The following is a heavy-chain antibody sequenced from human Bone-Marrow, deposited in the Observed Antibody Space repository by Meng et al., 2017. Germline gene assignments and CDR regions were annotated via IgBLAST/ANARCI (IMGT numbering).Heavy chain of an antibody. CDR1: GDSISSGGYS. Sequence: QVQLQESGPGLVKPSQTLSLTSAVSGDSISSGGYSWSWIRQPPGKGLEWIGYIYHSGSTYFNPSLKSRVTVSVDRSKNQFSLNLSSVTAADTAVYYCARYSSSSLAFDLWGQGTLVTVSS. D-gene: IGHD6-6*01. J-gene: IGHJ4*02. CDR2: IYHSGST. V-gene: IGHV4-30-2*01. CDR3: ARYSSSSLAFDL.